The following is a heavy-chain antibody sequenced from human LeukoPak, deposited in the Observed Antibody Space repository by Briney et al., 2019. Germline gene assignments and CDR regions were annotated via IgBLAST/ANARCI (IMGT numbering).Heavy chain of an antibody. V-gene: IGHV3-43*02. CDR3: AKTFFSGSYPAGFDY. CDR1: GFTFDDYA. Sequence: GGSLRLSCAASGFTFDDYAMHWVRQAPGKGLEWVSLISGDGGSTYYADSVKGRFTISRDNSKNSLYLQMNSLRTEDTALYYCAKTFFSGSYPAGFDYWGQGTLVTVSS. CDR2: ISGDGGST. J-gene: IGHJ4*02. D-gene: IGHD1-26*01.